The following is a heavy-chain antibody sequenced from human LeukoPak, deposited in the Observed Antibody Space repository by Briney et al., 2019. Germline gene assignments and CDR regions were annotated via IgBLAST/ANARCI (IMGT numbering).Heavy chain of an antibody. V-gene: IGHV3-33*06. CDR3: AKDRASMATAYLFDY. CDR2: IWYDGSNK. Sequence: PGGSLRLSCAASGFTFSSYGMHWVRQAPGKGLEWVAVIWYDGSNKYYADSVKGRFTISRDNSKNTLYLQMNSLRAEDTAVYYCAKDRASMATAYLFDYWGQGTLVTVSS. D-gene: IGHD5-24*01. J-gene: IGHJ4*02. CDR1: GFTFSSYG.